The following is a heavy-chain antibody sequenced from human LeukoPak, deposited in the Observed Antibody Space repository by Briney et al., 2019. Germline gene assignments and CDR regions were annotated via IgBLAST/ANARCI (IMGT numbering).Heavy chain of an antibody. J-gene: IGHJ3*02. V-gene: IGHV3-13*01. CDR1: GFTFSSYD. CDR3: ARVLTARSGGYDAFDI. CDR2: IDTTGDT. D-gene: IGHD6-25*01. Sequence: GGSLRLSCAASGFTFSSYDMHWVRQGTGKGLEWVSAIDTTGDTYYPGSVKGRFTISRENSKSSLYLQMNSLRAGDTAVYYCARVLTARSGGYDAFDIWGQGTMVTVSS.